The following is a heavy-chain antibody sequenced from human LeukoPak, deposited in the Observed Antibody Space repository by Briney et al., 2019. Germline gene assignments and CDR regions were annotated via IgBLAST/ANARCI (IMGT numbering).Heavy chain of an antibody. V-gene: IGHV1-2*02. J-gene: IGHJ4*02. D-gene: IGHD3-16*01. CDR2: INPNSGDT. CDR3: ATQRGSYLWGTDFDY. CDR1: GYTFTGYY. Sequence: ASVTVSCTASGYTFTGYYMHWVRQAPGQGLEWMGWINPNSGDTKYAQKFQGRVTMTRDTSISTAYMELSRLRSDDTAVYYCATQRGSYLWGTDFDYWGQGTLVTVSS.